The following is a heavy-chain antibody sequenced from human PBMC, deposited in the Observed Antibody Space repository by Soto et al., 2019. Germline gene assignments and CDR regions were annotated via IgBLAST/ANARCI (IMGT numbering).Heavy chain of an antibody. D-gene: IGHD4-17*01. CDR3: ARPQSYYGGAPFDY. V-gene: IGHV4-34*01. Sequence: QVQLQQWGAGLLKPSETLSLTCAVYGGSFSGYYWSWIRQPPGKGLEWIGEINHSGSTNYNPSLKSRVTISVDTSKNQFSLKLSSVTAADTAVHYCARPQSYYGGAPFDYWGQGTLVTVSS. J-gene: IGHJ4*02. CDR1: GGSFSGYY. CDR2: INHSGST.